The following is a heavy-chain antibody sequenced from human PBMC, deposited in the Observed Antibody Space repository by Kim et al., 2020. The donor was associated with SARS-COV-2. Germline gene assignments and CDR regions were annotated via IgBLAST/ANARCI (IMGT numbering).Heavy chain of an antibody. CDR2: IPSDGRNK. J-gene: IGHJ4*02. CDR1: GITFNYYG. V-gene: IGHV3-30*18. CDR3: ANGEYYGSGKYPWAY. D-gene: IGHD3-10*01. Sequence: GGSLRLSCAASGITFNYYGMHWVRQAPGKGLEWVALIPSDGRNKYYADSVKGRFIISRDNSENTVYLQMNSLRVEDTAVYYCANGEYYGSGKYPWAYWGQGTLVTVSS.